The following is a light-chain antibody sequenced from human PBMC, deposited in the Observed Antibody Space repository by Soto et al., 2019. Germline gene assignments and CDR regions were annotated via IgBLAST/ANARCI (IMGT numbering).Light chain of an antibody. CDR1: SSDVGEENY. J-gene: IGLJ2*01. CDR2: EVS. Sequence: QSVLTPPPSASRSPGHSVTITCSGTSSDVGEENYVSWYQQHPGKVPKLILYEVSKRPSGVPDRFSGSRSGNTASLTVSGLQAEDEADYYCSSFAGSPVVFGGGTQLTVL. CDR3: SSFAGSPVV. V-gene: IGLV2-8*01.